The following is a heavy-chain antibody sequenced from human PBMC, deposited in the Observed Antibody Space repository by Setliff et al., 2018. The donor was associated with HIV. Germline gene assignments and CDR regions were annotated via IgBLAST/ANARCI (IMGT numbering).Heavy chain of an antibody. Sequence: PGGSLRLSCAASGFNFSNTWMNWFRQAPGKGLEWVSFIRSKAHGGTIEYAASVKGRFTISRDDSKTIAYLQMSGLKTEDTAVYFCTRDDPPGYCSSTTCPYLFDYWGRGTLVTVSS. CDR3: TRDDPPGYCSSTTCPYLFDY. V-gene: IGHV3-49*03. CDR1: GFNFSNTW. CDR2: IRSKAHGGTI. D-gene: IGHD2-2*01. J-gene: IGHJ4*02.